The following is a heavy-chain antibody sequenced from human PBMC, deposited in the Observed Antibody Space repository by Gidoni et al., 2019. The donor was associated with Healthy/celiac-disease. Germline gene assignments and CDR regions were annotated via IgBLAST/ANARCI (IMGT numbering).Heavy chain of an antibody. D-gene: IGHD2-2*01. CDR2: ISSSSSTI. Sequence: SYSMNWVRQAPGKGLEWVSYISSSSSTIYYADSVKGRFTISRDNAKNSLYLQMNSLRDEDTAVYYCARDPPTYCSSTSCLPHYYYYMDVWGKGTTVTVSS. CDR3: ARDPPTYCSSTSCLPHYYYYMDV. V-gene: IGHV3-48*02. CDR1: SYS. J-gene: IGHJ6*03.